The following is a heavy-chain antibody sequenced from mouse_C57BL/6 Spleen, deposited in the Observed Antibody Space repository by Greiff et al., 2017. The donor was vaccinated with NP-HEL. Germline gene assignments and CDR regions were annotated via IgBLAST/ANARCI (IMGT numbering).Heavy chain of an antibody. D-gene: IGHD1-1*02. CDR3: ELWQGDAMDY. CDR1: GYTFTDYY. CDR2: INPYNGGT. Sequence: VQLQQSGPVLVKPGASVKMSCKASGYTFTDYYMNWVKQSHGKSLEWIGVINPYNGGTSYNQKFKGKATLTVDKSSSTAYMELNSLTSEDSAVYYCELWQGDAMDYWGQGTSVTVSS. J-gene: IGHJ4*01. V-gene: IGHV1-19*01.